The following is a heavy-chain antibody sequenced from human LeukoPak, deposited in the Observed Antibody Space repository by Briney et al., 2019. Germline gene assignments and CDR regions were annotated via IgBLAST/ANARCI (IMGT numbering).Heavy chain of an antibody. D-gene: IGHD3-10*01. J-gene: IGHJ4*02. CDR2: IYYSGST. CDR1: GGSISSYY. V-gene: IGHV4-59*01. Sequence: SETLSLTCTVSGGSISSYYWSWIRQPPGKGLEWIGYIYYSGSTNYNPSLKSRVTISVDTSKNQFSLKLSSVTAADTAVYYCAALWFGELVPDYWGQGTLATVSS. CDR3: AALWFGELVPDY.